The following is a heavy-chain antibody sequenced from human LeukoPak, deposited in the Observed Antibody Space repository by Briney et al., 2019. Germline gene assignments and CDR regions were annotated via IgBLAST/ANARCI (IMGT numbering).Heavy chain of an antibody. V-gene: IGHV3-53*01. Sequence: PGGSLRLSCAASGFTVSSNYMSWVRQAPGEGLEWVSVIYSGGSTYYADSVKGRFTISRDNSKNTLYLQMNSLRAEDTAVYYCARDFTDGDYYFDYWGQGTLVTVSS. CDR1: GFTVSSNY. CDR2: IYSGGST. CDR3: ARDFTDGDYYFDY. J-gene: IGHJ4*02. D-gene: IGHD4-17*01.